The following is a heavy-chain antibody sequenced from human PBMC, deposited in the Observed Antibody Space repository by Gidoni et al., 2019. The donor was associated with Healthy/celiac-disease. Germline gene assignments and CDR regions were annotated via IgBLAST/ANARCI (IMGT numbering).Heavy chain of an antibody. Sequence: EVQLVESGGGLVQPGGSLRLSCASSGFTFSSYWMSWVRQAPGKGLEWVANIKQDGSEKYYVDSVKGRFTISRDNAKNSLYLQMNRLRAEDTAVYYCARVGVDYDFWSGYYSTSFDYWGQGTLVTVSS. CDR3: ARVGVDYDFWSGYYSTSFDY. CDR2: IKQDGSEK. D-gene: IGHD3-3*01. V-gene: IGHV3-7*01. CDR1: GFTFSSYW. J-gene: IGHJ4*02.